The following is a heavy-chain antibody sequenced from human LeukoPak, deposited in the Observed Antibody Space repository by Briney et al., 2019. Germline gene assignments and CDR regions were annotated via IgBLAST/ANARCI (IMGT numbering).Heavy chain of an antibody. CDR3: ARGGDIVVVVAAETEYYFDY. Sequence: GGSLRLSCAASGFTFSSYWMSWVRQAPGKGLEWVANIKQDGSGKYYVDSVKGRFTISRDNAKNSLYLQMNSLRAEDTAVYYCARGGDIVVVVAAETEYYFDYWGQGTLVTVSS. V-gene: IGHV3-7*03. CDR2: IKQDGSGK. J-gene: IGHJ4*02. D-gene: IGHD2-15*01. CDR1: GFTFSSYW.